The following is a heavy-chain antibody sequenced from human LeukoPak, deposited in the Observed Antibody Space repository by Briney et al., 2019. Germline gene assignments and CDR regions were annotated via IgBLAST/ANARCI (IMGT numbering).Heavy chain of an antibody. J-gene: IGHJ6*03. Sequence: ASVKVSCKASGYTFTSYYMHWVRQAPGQGLEWMGIINPSGGSTSYAQKFQGRVTMTRDMSTSTVYMELSSLRSDDTAVYYCARITWGFGELDYYYYYMDVWGKGTTVTISS. CDR1: GYTFTSYY. CDR2: INPSGGST. V-gene: IGHV1-46*01. D-gene: IGHD3-10*01. CDR3: ARITWGFGELDYYYYYMDV.